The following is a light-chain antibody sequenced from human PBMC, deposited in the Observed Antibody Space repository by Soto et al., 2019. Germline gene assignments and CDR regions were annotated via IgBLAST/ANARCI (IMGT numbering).Light chain of an antibody. V-gene: IGLV1-44*01. Sequence: QSVLTEPPSASGSPGQRVTISCSGSSSNIGSNTVNWYQQLPGTAPKLLIYSNNQRPSGVPDRFSGSKSGTSASLAISGLQSEDEADYYCAAWDDSLNGSYVFGTGTGHRP. CDR1: SSNIGSNT. J-gene: IGLJ1*01. CDR2: SNN. CDR3: AAWDDSLNGSYV.